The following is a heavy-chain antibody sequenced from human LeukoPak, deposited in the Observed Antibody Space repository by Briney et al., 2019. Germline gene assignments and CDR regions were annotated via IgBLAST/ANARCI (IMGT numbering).Heavy chain of an antibody. CDR2: IYYSGST. J-gene: IGHJ4*02. Sequence: SETLSLTCTVSGGSISSSSYYWGWIRQPPGKGLEWIGSIYYSGSTYYNPSLKSRVTISVDTSKNQFSLKLSSVTAADTAVYYCARVYNYYGSGSYGFDYWGQGTLVTVSS. CDR1: GGSISSSSYY. V-gene: IGHV4-39*07. D-gene: IGHD3-10*01. CDR3: ARVYNYYGSGSYGFDY.